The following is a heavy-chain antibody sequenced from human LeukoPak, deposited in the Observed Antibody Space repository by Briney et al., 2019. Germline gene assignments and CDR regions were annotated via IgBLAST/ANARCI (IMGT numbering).Heavy chain of an antibody. J-gene: IGHJ4*02. Sequence: GGSLRLSCAASGFTFSSYWMSRVRRAPGKGLEWVANIKQDGSEKYYVDSVKGRFAISRDNAKNSLYLQMNSLRAEDTAVHYCARGYYDILTGYDYWGQGTLVTVSS. CDR1: GFTFSSYW. CDR3: ARGYYDILTGYDY. CDR2: IKQDGSEK. D-gene: IGHD3-9*01. V-gene: IGHV3-7*01.